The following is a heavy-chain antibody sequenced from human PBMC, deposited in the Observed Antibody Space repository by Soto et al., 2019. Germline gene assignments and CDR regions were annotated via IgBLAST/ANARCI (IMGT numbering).Heavy chain of an antibody. V-gene: IGHV3-23*01. D-gene: IGHD3-16*01. J-gene: IGHJ2*01. CDR1: GFTFSGYA. CDR2: VSSVGDLP. CDR3: ARRVSEYYENRDPGWHFDI. Sequence: EVQLLESGGGLVQPGESLRLSCAASGFTFSGYAMSWVRQAPGEGLEWVSTVSSVGDLPDNADSVKGRFINSIDNYRNSLYLHRISLRVEATAVYYWARRVSEYYENRDPGWHFDIWGRGTLVTVAS.